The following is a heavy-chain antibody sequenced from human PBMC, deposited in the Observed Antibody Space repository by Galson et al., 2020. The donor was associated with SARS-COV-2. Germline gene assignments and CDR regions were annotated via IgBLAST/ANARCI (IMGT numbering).Heavy chain of an antibody. CDR1: GGSFSAYY. CDR2: IIHSGTT. Sequence: SQTLSLTCAVYGGSFSAYYWTWIRQPPGKGLEWIGEIIHSGTTNYNPSLKSRVTISVDTSKNQFSLKLSSMTAADTAVYYCARVRGGYDLDYWGQGALVTVSS. J-gene: IGHJ4*02. CDR3: ARVRGGYDLDY. D-gene: IGHD5-12*01. V-gene: IGHV4-34*12.